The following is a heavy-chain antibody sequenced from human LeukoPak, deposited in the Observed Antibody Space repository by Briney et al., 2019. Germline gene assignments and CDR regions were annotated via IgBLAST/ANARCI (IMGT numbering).Heavy chain of an antibody. CDR2: IYPGDSDT. D-gene: IGHD4-17*01. Sequence: NAGESLKISCKGSGYSFTSYWIGWVRQMPGKGLEWMGIIYPGDSDTRYSPSFQGQVTISADKSISTAYLQWSSLKASDTAMYYCAREGEDYGDYDAFDIWGQGTMVTVSS. CDR3: AREGEDYGDYDAFDI. V-gene: IGHV5-51*01. J-gene: IGHJ3*02. CDR1: GYSFTSYW.